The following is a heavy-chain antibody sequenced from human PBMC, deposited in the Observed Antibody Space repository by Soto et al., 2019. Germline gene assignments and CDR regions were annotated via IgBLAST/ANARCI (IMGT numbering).Heavy chain of an antibody. CDR1: GGTFSSYA. Sequence: GASVKVSCKASGGTFSSYAISWVRQAPGQGLEWMGGIIPIFGTANYAQKFQGRVTITADESTSTAYMELSSLRSEETAVYYCAGPPELTRIYYYYGMDVWGQGTTVTVSS. J-gene: IGHJ6*02. D-gene: IGHD1-7*01. V-gene: IGHV1-69*13. CDR2: IIPIFGTA. CDR3: AGPPELTRIYYYYGMDV.